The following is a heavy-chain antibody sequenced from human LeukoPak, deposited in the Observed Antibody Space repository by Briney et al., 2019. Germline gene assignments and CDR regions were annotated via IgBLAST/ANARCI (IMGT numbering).Heavy chain of an antibody. CDR1: GGSISSGGYY. Sequence: SETLSLTCTVSGGSISSGGYYWTWIRQHPGKGLEWIGSIYYSGSTYYNPSLKSRVTISVDTSKNQFSLKLSSVTAADTAVYYCARRIGGTFDYWGQGTLVTVSS. CDR2: IYYSGST. CDR3: ARRIGGTFDY. D-gene: IGHD3-16*01. V-gene: IGHV4-39*01. J-gene: IGHJ4*02.